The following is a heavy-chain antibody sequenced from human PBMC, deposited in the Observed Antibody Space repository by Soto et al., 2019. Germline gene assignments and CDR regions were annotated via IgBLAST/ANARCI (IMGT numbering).Heavy chain of an antibody. J-gene: IGHJ3*02. Sequence: QVQLVESGGGVVQPGRSLRLSCAASGFTFSSYAMHWVRQAPGKGLEWVAVISYDGSNKYYADSVKGRFTISRDNSKNTRYLQMNSLRAEDTDVYYCARVDTATAFGAFDIWGQGTMVTVSS. V-gene: IGHV3-30-3*01. CDR1: GFTFSSYA. CDR2: ISYDGSNK. D-gene: IGHD5-18*01. CDR3: ARVDTATAFGAFDI.